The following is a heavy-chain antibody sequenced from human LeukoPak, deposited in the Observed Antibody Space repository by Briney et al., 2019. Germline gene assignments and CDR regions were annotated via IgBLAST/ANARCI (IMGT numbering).Heavy chain of an antibody. D-gene: IGHD3-22*01. Sequence: AASVKVSCKASGGTFSSYAISWVRQAPGQGLEWMGGIIPIFGTANYAQKFQGRATITADESTSTAYMELSSLRSDDTAVYYCARGDSSGYYGDAFDIWGQGTMVTVSS. J-gene: IGHJ3*02. CDR3: ARGDSSGYYGDAFDI. CDR1: GGTFSSYA. V-gene: IGHV1-69*01. CDR2: IIPIFGTA.